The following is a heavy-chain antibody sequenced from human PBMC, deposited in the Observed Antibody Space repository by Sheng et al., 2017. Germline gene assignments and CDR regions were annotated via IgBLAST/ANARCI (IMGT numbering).Heavy chain of an antibody. D-gene: IGHD2-21*02. CDR2: IRDKADSYTT. CDR3: GRVVTYYYYYYYIDI. V-gene: IGHV3-72*01. J-gene: IGHJ6*03. Sequence: EVQLVESGGGLVQPGGSLRLSCATSGFTFSDHYMDWVRQGPGKGLEWVGRIRDKADSYTTEYAASVKGRFTISRDDSKKSLYLQMNNLKTEDTAVYYCGRVVTYYYYYYYIDIWGKGTTVTVSS. CDR1: GFTFSDHY.